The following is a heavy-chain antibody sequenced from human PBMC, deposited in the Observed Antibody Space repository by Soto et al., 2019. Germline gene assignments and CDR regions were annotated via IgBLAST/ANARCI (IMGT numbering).Heavy chain of an antibody. D-gene: IGHD4-4*01. J-gene: IGHJ6*02. Sequence: ASETLSLTCTVSGGSISSSSYYWGWIRQPPGKGLEWIGSIYYSGSTYYNPSLKSRVTISVDKSKNQFSLKLSSVTAADTAVYYCARRNSKVYYGMDVWGQGTTVTVSS. CDR1: GGSISSSSYY. CDR2: IYYSGST. V-gene: IGHV4-39*01. CDR3: ARRNSKVYYGMDV.